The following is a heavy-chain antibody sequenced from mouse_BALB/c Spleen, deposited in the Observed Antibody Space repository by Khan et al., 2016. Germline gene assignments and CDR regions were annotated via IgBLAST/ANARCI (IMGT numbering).Heavy chain of an antibody. CDR3: ASLTLTPRYFDV. Sequence: EVQLQESGAELVKPGASVKLSCTASGFNIKDTYMHWVKQRPEQGLEWIGKIDPANDDTKYDPRFQGKATITADTSSNTAYLPLSSLTSEDTAVYYCASLTLTPRYFDVWGAGTTVTVSS. CDR1: GFNIKDTY. V-gene: IGHV14-3*02. J-gene: IGHJ1*01. CDR2: IDPANDDT.